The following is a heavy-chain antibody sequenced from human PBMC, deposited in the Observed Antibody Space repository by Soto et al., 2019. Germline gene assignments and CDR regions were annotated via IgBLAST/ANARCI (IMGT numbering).Heavy chain of an antibody. CDR3: ARDHYYYDKSGPDY. CDR2: INPNSGGT. CDR1: GYTFTGYY. D-gene: IGHD3-22*01. Sequence: ASVTVSFTAYGYTFTGYYMRSVRQAPGQGLEWMGWINPNSGGTNYAQKFQGWVTMTRDTSISTAYVELSRLRSDDTAVYYCARDHYYYDKSGPDYWGQGTQVTVSS. V-gene: IGHV1-2*04. J-gene: IGHJ4*02.